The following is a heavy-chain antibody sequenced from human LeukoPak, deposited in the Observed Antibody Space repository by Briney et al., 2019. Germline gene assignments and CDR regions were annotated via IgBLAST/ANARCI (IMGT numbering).Heavy chain of an antibody. Sequence: PSETLSLTCAVNGGSFSGYYWSWIRQPPGKGLEWIGEINYSGSTIYNPSLKSRVTMLIDTTKKQFSLKLTSLTAADTAVYYCARRGEWTSWNFDYWVQGSLVTVSS. J-gene: IGHJ4*02. V-gene: IGHV4-34*01. CDR3: ARRGEWTSWNFDY. CDR2: INYSGST. D-gene: IGHD3-16*01. CDR1: GGSFSGYY.